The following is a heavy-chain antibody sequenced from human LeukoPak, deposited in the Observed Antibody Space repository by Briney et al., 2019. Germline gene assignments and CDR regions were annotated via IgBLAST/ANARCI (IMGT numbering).Heavy chain of an antibody. J-gene: IGHJ4*02. CDR3: AKDMTRGASDH. Sequence: GGSLRISCAASGFTFSDFWMHWFRQVPGKGLMWVSHINKDGRATNYADSVKGRFFMSRDNAKNTLYLQMNSLRDEDTALYYCAKDMTRGASDHWGQGILVTVSS. V-gene: IGHV3-74*01. CDR2: INKDGRAT. D-gene: IGHD1-26*01. CDR1: GFTFSDFW.